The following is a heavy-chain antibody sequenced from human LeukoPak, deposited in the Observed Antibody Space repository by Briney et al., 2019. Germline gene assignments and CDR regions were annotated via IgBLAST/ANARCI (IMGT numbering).Heavy chain of an antibody. CDR3: AKDLDSNGFYYFDC. CDR1: VFTFSSYA. CDR2: ISGSSGST. J-gene: IGHJ4*02. D-gene: IGHD6-19*01. Sequence: GGSLRLSCEASVFTFSSYAMSWVRQTPGKGLEWVSAISGSSGSTYYADSVKGRFTISRDNSKNTLYLQMNSLRAEDTAVYYCAKDLDSNGFYYFDCWGQGTLVTVSS. V-gene: IGHV3-23*01.